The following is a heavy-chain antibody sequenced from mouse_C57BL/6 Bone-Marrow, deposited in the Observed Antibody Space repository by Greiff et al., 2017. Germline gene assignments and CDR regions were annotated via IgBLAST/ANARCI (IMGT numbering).Heavy chain of an antibody. D-gene: IGHD1-1*01. V-gene: IGHV1-82*01. Sequence: VQLQQSGPELVKPGASVKISCKASGYAFSSSWMNWVKQRPGKGLEWIGRIYPGDGATNYNGKFKGKATLTADKSSSTAYMQLSSLTSEDSAVYFCASQGSFYGSSRWYFDVWGTGTTVTVSS. CDR1: GYAFSSSW. CDR3: ASQGSFYGSSRWYFDV. J-gene: IGHJ1*03. CDR2: IYPGDGAT.